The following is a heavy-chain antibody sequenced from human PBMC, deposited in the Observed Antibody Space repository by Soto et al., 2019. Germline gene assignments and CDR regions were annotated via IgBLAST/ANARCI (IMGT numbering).Heavy chain of an antibody. CDR1: GGSFSGYY. V-gene: IGHV4-34*01. CDR3: ARGYWFDP. J-gene: IGHJ5*02. Sequence: SETLSLTCAVYGGSFSGYYWSWIRQPPGKGLEWIGEINHSGSTNYNPPLKSRVTISVDTSKNQFSLKLSSVTAADTAMYYCARGYWFDPWGQGTLVTVSS. CDR2: INHSGST.